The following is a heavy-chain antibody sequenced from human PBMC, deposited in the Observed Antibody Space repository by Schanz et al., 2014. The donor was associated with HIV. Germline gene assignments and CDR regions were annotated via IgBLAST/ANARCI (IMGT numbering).Heavy chain of an antibody. D-gene: IGHD4-17*01. Sequence: EVQLVESGGGLVQPGGSLRLSCAASGFTFSSYWMTWVRQAPGKGLEWVSSIGSGGGYKYYADSVNGRFTISRDNAKNSLHLQMSRLGAEDTAVYYCARDLHDYGDARTDYWGQGILVTVSS. CDR3: ARDLHDYGDARTDY. CDR2: IGSGGGYK. V-gene: IGHV3-21*02. J-gene: IGHJ4*02. CDR1: GFTFSSYW.